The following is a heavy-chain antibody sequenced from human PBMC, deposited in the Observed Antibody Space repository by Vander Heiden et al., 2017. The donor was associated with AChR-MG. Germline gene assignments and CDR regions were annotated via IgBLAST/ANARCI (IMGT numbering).Heavy chain of an antibody. Sequence: EVQLVESGGGLVQPGGSLRLACAAAGFTFREYWMSWVRQAPGKGLEWVANIKQDGSEKYYVDSVKGRFTISRDNAKNSLYLQMNSLRAEDTAVYYCARGSSGSYKYYFDYWGQGTLVTVSS. J-gene: IGHJ4*02. CDR3: ARGSSGSYKYYFDY. D-gene: IGHD3-10*01. CDR2: IKQDGSEK. CDR1: GFTFREYW. V-gene: IGHV3-7*01.